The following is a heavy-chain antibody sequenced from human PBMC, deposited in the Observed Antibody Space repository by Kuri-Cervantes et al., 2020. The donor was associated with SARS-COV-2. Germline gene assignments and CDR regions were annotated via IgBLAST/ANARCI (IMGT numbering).Heavy chain of an antibody. CDR1: GFTFSSYW. Sequence: GESLKISCAASGFTFSSYWMSWVRQAPGKGLEWVSAISGSGGSTYYADSVKGRFTISRDNSKNTLYLQMNSLRAEDTAVYYCAKDRVYCSGGSCPLYYWGQGTLVTVSS. V-gene: IGHV3-23*01. D-gene: IGHD2-15*01. CDR2: ISGSGGST. CDR3: AKDRVYCSGGSCPLYY. J-gene: IGHJ4*02.